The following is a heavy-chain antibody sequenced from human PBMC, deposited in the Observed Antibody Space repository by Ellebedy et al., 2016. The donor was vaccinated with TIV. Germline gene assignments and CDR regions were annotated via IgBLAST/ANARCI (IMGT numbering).Heavy chain of an antibody. CDR2: IYYSGST. D-gene: IGHD3-3*01. J-gene: IGHJ6*02. Sequence: GSLRLSCTVSGGSINDYYWTWIRQPPGKGLEWIGYIYYSGSTNYNPSLKSRVTISVDTPKNQLSLRLSSVTAADTALYYCARYPTVFGVVASFGMDVWGRGTTVTVSS. CDR1: GGSINDYY. V-gene: IGHV4-59*01. CDR3: ARYPTVFGVVASFGMDV.